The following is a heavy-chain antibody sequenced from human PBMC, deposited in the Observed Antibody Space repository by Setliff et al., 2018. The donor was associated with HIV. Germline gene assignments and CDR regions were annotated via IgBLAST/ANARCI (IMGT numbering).Heavy chain of an antibody. Sequence: NPSETLSLTCTVSGDSMNSVSYSWAWLRQSAGKGPEWIGHVYARGSANYNPSLTSRVTKSVPTSKNQFSLNLNSVTAADTATYYCARAKTIGSSALFLDPWGQGTPVTVSS. V-gene: IGHV4-61*09. CDR3: ARAKTIGSSALFLDP. CDR1: GDSMNSVSYS. D-gene: IGHD2-2*03. J-gene: IGHJ5*02. CDR2: VYARGSA.